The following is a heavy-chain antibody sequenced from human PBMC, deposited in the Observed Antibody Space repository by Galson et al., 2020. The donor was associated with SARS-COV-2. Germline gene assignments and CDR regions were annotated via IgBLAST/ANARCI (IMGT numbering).Heavy chain of an antibody. CDR2: ISVSGIST. V-gene: IGHV3-23*01. CDR1: GFTFSSYA. CDR3: AKDIPRIGVLLNY. Sequence: GGSLRLSCADSGFTFSSYAMSWVRQAPGKGLEWVSAISVSGISTYYADSVKGRFTISRDNSNNIVYLQMNSLRAEDTAVYYCAKDIPRIGVLLNYWGQGTLVTVSS. D-gene: IGHD3-22*01. J-gene: IGHJ4*02.